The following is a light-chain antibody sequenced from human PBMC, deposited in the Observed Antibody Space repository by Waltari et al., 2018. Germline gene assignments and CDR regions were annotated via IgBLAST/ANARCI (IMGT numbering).Light chain of an antibody. CDR3: CSQSCSNIVV. J-gene: IGLJ2*01. CDR1: SSDAGVYNY. Sequence: QSPLPHPPSASGLPGQSFTIPCPATSSDAGVYNYVSWYQHHPGKAPKLMIYEVSNRPSGVSDRFSGSKSGNTASLTISGLQAEDEADYYCCSQSCSNIVVFGGGTKVTVL. CDR2: EVS. V-gene: IGLV2-8*01.